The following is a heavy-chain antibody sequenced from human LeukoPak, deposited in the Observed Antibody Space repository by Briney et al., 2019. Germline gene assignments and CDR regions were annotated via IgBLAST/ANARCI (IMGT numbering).Heavy chain of an antibody. D-gene: IGHD3-3*01. CDR1: GYTFTGYY. Sequence: ASVKVSCKASGYTFTGYYMHWVRQAPGQGLEWMGWINPNSGGTNYAQKFQGRVTMTRDTSISTAHMELSRLRSDDTAVYYCARRYDFWSGYSTSYGMDVWGQGTTVTVSS. CDR2: INPNSGGT. CDR3: ARRYDFWSGYSTSYGMDV. V-gene: IGHV1-2*02. J-gene: IGHJ6*02.